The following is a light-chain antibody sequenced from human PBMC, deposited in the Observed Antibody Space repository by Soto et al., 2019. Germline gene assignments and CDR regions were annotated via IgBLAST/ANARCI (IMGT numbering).Light chain of an antibody. CDR2: WAS. CDR1: QSVLYSSNNKNY. J-gene: IGKJ2*02. CDR3: QHYYTTPRT. V-gene: IGKV4-1*01. Sequence: DIVMTQSPDSLPVSLGERATINCKSSQSVLYSSNNKNYLAWYQQKPGQPPKPLIYWASIRASGVPDRFSGSGSGTDFTLTISSLQAEDVAVYYCQHYYTTPRTFGQGTRLEIK.